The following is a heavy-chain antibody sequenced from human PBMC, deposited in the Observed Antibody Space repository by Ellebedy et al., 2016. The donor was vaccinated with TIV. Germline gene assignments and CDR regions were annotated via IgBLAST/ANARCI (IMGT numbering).Heavy chain of an antibody. Sequence: GGSLRLSXAASGFTFSSYGMHWVRQAPGKGLEWVAVISYDGSNKYYADSVKGRFTISRDNAKNSLFLQMDRLRAEDTAMFYCARVQSYFDSSGSYNWYFDLWGRGSLVTVSS. CDR3: ARVQSYFDSSGSYNWYFDL. V-gene: IGHV3-30*03. CDR2: ISYDGSNK. J-gene: IGHJ2*01. CDR1: GFTFSSYG. D-gene: IGHD3-22*01.